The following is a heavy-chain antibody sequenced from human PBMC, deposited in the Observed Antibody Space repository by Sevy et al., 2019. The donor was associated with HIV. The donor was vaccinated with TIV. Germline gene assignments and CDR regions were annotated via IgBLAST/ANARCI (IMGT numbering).Heavy chain of an antibody. CDR1: GYTFNNYI. Sequence: ASVKVSCKAFGYTFNNYIMYWVRQAPGQSLECVGWVNTRTGDTKYSQKFQGRVSISSDTSASTTYMEFNTLRSEDTAVYYCARDFCSGGSCYSAFVYWGQGTLVTVSS. CDR3: ARDFCSGGSCYSAFVY. CDR2: VNTRTGDT. D-gene: IGHD2-15*01. V-gene: IGHV1-3*04. J-gene: IGHJ4*02.